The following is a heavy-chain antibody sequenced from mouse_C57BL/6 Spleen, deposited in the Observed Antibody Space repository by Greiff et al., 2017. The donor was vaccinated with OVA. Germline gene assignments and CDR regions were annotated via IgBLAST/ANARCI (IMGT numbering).Heavy chain of an antibody. D-gene: IGHD2-1*01. V-gene: IGHV1-69*01. Sequence: QVQLQQPGAELVMPGASVKLSCKASGYTFTSYWMHWVKQRPGQGLEWIGEIDPSDSYTNYNQKFKGKSTLTVDKSSSTAYMQLSSLTSEDSAVYYCARSPGYGNYPDYWCQGTTLTVSS. J-gene: IGHJ2*01. CDR3: ARSPGYGNYPDY. CDR1: GYTFTSYW. CDR2: IDPSDSYT.